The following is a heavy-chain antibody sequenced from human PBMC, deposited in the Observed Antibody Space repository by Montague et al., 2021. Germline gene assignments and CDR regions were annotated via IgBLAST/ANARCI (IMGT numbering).Heavy chain of an antibody. J-gene: IGHJ5*02. CDR1: GGSISSASYY. CDR2: IYYNGTT. V-gene: IGHV4-39*01. CDR3: ARSLYCRGGSCYSGFDP. Sequence: SETLSLTCTVPGGSISSASYYWGWIRQPPGKGLEFIGVIYYNGTTYHNPSLKSRVTVSMDTSKNQFSLKLSSVTAADTAVYYCARSLYCRGGSCYSGFDPWGQGTLVTAPS. D-gene: IGHD2-15*01.